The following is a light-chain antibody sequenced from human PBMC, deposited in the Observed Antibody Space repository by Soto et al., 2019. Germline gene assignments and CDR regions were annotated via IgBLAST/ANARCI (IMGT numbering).Light chain of an antibody. V-gene: IGKV3-20*01. CDR2: GAS. J-gene: IGKJ1*01. Sequence: EIVLTQSPATLSLSPGERATLSFSASQSVSSSYLAWYQQKPGQAPRLLIYGASSRATGIPDRFSGSGSGTDFTLTISRLEPEDFAVYYCQQYGSSPQTFGQGTKVDI. CDR3: QQYGSSPQT. CDR1: QSVSSSY.